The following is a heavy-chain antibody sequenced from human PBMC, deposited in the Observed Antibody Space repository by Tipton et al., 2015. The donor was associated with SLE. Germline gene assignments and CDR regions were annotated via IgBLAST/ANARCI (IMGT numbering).Heavy chain of an antibody. Sequence: LRLSCTVSGGSISSYYWSWIRQPAGKGLEWIGRIYTSGSTNYNPSLKSRVTISMDTSKNQLSLKLSSVTAADTAVYYCARGGRGDGGNPFDPWGQGTLVTVSS. V-gene: IGHV4-4*07. CDR3: ARGGRGDGGNPFDP. D-gene: IGHD4-23*01. CDR2: IYTSGST. J-gene: IGHJ5*02. CDR1: GGSISSYY.